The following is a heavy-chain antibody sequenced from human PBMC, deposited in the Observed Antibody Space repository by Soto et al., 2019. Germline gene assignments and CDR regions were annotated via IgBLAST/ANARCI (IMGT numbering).Heavy chain of an antibody. CDR1: GGSISSYY. V-gene: IGHV4-59*08. CDR2: IYYSGST. Sequence: SETLSLTCPVSGGSISSYYWSWIRQPPGKGLEWIGYIYYSGSTNYNPSLKSRVTISVDTSKNQFSLKLSSVTAADTAVYYCARHSVTIFGVVTKDAFDIWGQGTMVTVSS. D-gene: IGHD3-3*01. J-gene: IGHJ3*02. CDR3: ARHSVTIFGVVTKDAFDI.